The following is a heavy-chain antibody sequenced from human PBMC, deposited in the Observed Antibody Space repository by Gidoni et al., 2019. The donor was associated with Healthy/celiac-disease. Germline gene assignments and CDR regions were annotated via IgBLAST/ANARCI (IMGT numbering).Heavy chain of an antibody. J-gene: IGHJ4*02. CDR1: GFTFSSYD. CDR2: IGTAGDT. D-gene: IGHD5-18*01. Sequence: EVQLVESGGGLVQPGGSLRLSCAASGFTFSSYDMHWVRQATGKGLEWVSAIGTAGDTYYPGSVKGRFTISRENAKNSLYLQMNSLRAGDTAVYYCAREGYSYGYRYFDYWGQGTLVTVSS. V-gene: IGHV3-13*01. CDR3: AREGYSYGYRYFDY.